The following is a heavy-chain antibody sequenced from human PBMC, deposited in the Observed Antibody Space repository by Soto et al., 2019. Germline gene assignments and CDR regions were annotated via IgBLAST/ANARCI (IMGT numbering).Heavy chain of an antibody. CDR1: GGSMSGYH. D-gene: IGHD2-15*01. CDR2: VFDSGST. J-gene: IGHJ1*01. Sequence: QVQLQESGPGLVKPSATLSLTCTVSGGSMSGYHWPWIRQSPGKELEFIGSVFDSGSTKSNPSLRSRVAISIDASKSQFSLTLSSVTAADTAVYYCASCLNSAGSCLRFLRWGQGTLVSVSS. CDR3: ASCLNSAGSCLRFLR. V-gene: IGHV4-59*12.